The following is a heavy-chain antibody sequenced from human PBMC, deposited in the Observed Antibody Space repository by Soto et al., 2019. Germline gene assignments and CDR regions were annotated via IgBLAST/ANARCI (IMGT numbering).Heavy chain of an antibody. D-gene: IGHD4-17*01. CDR2: IYYRGST. J-gene: IGHJ6*02. CDR3: ARDLRFQGHDYADYLGYGVDV. Sequence: SETLSLTCTVSGGSISPYYWSWIRQFPGKGLEWLGYIYYRGSTDYNPSLKSRVTISVDTSKNQFSLNLSSVTAADTAVYYCARDLRFQGHDYADYLGYGVDVWGQGTTVTVSS. CDR1: GGSISPYY. V-gene: IGHV4-59*01.